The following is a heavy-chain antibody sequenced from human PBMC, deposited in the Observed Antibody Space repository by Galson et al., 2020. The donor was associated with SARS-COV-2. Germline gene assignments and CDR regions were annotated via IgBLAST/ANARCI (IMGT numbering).Heavy chain of an antibody. J-gene: IGHJ1*01. CDR1: GYSLSSGYY. CDR2: ISHSGTT. Sequence: ASETLSLTCAVSGYSLSSGYYWGWIRQPPGKGLEWLGSISHSGTTYYNPSLNSRVTISLDTSKNQFSLKLSSVTAADTAVYYCARGTAVTTEYFQHWGQGTLVTVSS. CDR3: ARGTAVTTEYFQH. V-gene: IGHV4-38-2*01. D-gene: IGHD4-17*01.